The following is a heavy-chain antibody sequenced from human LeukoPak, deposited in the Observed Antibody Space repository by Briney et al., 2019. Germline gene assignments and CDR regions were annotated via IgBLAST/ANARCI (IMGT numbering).Heavy chain of an antibody. D-gene: IGHD3-10*01. Sequence: SETLSLTCTVSGGSFDHYFWRWIRQPPGKGLEWIGYVYYSGSTDYSPSLKSRLTISSDTSKTQFSLKLSSVTSADTAVYYCAILRRSHGSEYWGQGTLVTVSS. CDR2: VYYSGST. V-gene: IGHV4-59*01. CDR1: GGSFDHYF. J-gene: IGHJ4*02. CDR3: AILRRSHGSEY.